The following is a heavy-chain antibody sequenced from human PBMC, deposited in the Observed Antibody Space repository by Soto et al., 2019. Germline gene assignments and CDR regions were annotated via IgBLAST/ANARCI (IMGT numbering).Heavy chain of an antibody. CDR1: GYTLSNYG. V-gene: IGHV1-18*01. CDR2: ISLYSDGT. D-gene: IGHD2-2*01. CDR3: ARVVPGAEAWFGP. J-gene: IGHJ5*02. Sequence: ASVKVSCKTSGYTLSNYGITWVRQAPGQPLEWLGWISLYSDGTNYAQKFQGRVSRTTDTSTTTAYMELRSLRSDDTAVYYCARVVPGAEAWFGPWGQGTLVTVSA.